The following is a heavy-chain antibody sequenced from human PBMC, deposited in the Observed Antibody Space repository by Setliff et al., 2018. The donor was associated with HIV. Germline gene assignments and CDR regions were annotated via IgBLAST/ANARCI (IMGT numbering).Heavy chain of an antibody. V-gene: IGHV1-69*10. CDR2: IIPILGIA. Sequence: ASVKVSCKASGGTFSSYAISWVRQAPGQGLEWMGGIIPILGIASYSQKFQGRVTITADKSTSTAYMELSSLRSEDTAVYYCARPQWELGVDYYGMDVWGQGTTVTVSS. J-gene: IGHJ6*02. CDR3: ARPQWELGVDYYGMDV. CDR1: GGTFSSYA. D-gene: IGHD1-26*01.